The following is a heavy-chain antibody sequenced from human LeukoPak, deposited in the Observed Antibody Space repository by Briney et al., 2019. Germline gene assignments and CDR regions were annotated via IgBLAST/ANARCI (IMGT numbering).Heavy chain of an antibody. CDR3: AKAGWYDYYYGMDV. D-gene: IGHD6-19*01. CDR2: ISGSGGST. J-gene: IGHJ6*02. V-gene: IGHV3-23*01. CDR1: GFTFSSYA. Sequence: GESLKISCAASGFTFSSYAMSWVRQAPGKGLEWVSAISGSGGSTYYADSVKGRFTISRDNSKNTLYLQMNSLRAEDTAVYYCAKAGWYDYYYGMDVWGQGTTVTVSS.